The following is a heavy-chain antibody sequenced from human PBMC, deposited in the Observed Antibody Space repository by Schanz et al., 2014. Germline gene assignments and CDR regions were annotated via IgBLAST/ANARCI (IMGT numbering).Heavy chain of an antibody. CDR1: GFTFSSYW. CDR3: VRIYSGYSGGYLDY. Sequence: EVQLVESGGGLVQPGGSLRLSCAASGFTFSSYWMSWVRQAPGKGLEWVANIKHDGGEKYYVDSLKGRFTISRDNAKXPLYLQMSSLRAADTAVYYCVRIYSGYSGGYLDYWGQGTLVTVSS. D-gene: IGHD5-12*01. CDR2: IKHDGGEK. V-gene: IGHV3-7*01. J-gene: IGHJ4*02.